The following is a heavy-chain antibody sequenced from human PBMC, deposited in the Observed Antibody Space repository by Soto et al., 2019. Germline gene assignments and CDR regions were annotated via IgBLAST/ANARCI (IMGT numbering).Heavy chain of an antibody. Sequence: GGSLRLSCAASGFTFSSYGMHWVRQAPGKGLEWVAVISYDGSNKYYADSVKGRFTISRDNSKNTLYLQMNSLRAEDTAVYYCAKRGSWYGSDNYYYYGMDVWGQGTTVTVSS. CDR1: GFTFSSYG. D-gene: IGHD6-13*01. V-gene: IGHV3-30*18. CDR3: AKRGSWYGSDNYYYYGMDV. J-gene: IGHJ6*02. CDR2: ISYDGSNK.